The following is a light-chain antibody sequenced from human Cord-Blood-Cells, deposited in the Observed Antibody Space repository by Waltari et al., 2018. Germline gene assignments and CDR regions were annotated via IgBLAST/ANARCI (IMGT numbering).Light chain of an antibody. CDR1: SSDVGGYNY. CDR2: EVS. J-gene: IGLJ1*01. V-gene: IGLV2-14*01. Sequence: QSALTQPASVSGSPGQSITISCTGTSSDVGGYNYVSWYQQHPGKAPKLMIYEVSNRPSGVSNRFSGSTSGNTASLTISGLQAEDEADYYCSSYTSSSTPYYVFGTGTKVTVL. CDR3: SSYTSSSTPYYV.